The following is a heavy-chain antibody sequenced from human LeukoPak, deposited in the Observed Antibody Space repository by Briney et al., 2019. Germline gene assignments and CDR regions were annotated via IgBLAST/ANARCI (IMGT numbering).Heavy chain of an antibody. D-gene: IGHD2-15*01. Sequence: ASVKVSCKASGYTFTDSYMDWVRHAPGPRLEWMGWINPNSGSTNSAQKFQGRVTMTRDTSISTAYMELSRLRSDDTAVYYCARVYAGYCSGGSCYSEFDYWGQGTLVTVSS. CDR2: INPNSGST. CDR1: GYTFTDSY. V-gene: IGHV1-2*02. J-gene: IGHJ4*02. CDR3: ARVYAGYCSGGSCYSEFDY.